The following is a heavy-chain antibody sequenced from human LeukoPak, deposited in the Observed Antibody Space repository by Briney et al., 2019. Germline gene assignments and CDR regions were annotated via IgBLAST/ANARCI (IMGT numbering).Heavy chain of an antibody. V-gene: IGHV3-15*01. J-gene: IGHJ4*02. CDR3: TRRFIAVAGFGDFDY. D-gene: IGHD6-19*01. CDR1: GFTFSNAW. Sequence: LGGSLRLSCAASGFTFSNAWQSWVRQAPGKGLEGVGRIKRKTDGGTTDYAAPVKGRFTISRDDSKNTLYLQMNSLKTEDTAVYYCTRRFIAVAGFGDFDYWGQGTLVTVSS. CDR2: IKRKTDGGTT.